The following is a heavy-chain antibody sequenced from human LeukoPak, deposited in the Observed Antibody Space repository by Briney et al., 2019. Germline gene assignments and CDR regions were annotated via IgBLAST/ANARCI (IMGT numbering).Heavy chain of an antibody. V-gene: IGHV1-69*04. CDR2: IIPILGIA. J-gene: IGHJ4*02. CDR1: GYTFTSYD. D-gene: IGHD6-19*01. Sequence: ASVKVSCKASGYTFTSYDINWVRQATGQGLEWMGRIIPILGIANYAQKFQGRVTITADKSTSTAYMELSSLRSEDTAVYYCASRVRSGWYSDYWGQGTLVTVSS. CDR3: ASRVRSGWYSDY.